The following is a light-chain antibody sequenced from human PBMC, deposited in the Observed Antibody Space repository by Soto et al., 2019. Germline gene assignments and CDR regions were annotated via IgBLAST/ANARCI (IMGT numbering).Light chain of an antibody. V-gene: IGKV3-15*01. CDR3: QQYNTWSWT. Sequence: EIVMTQSPATLSVSPGERATLSCRASQSVSSNLAWYQQKPGQAPRLLIYGASTRATGIPARFSGSGSGTEFTLTISSLQSEDFAVYYCQQYNTWSWTFGQGKKVEIK. CDR1: QSVSSN. J-gene: IGKJ1*01. CDR2: GAS.